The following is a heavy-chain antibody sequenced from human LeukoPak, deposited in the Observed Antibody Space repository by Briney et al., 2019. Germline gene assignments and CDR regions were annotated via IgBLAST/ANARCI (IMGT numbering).Heavy chain of an antibody. CDR3: AKSRFAYGGNSLIGCADY. CDR2: MNPNSGNT. D-gene: IGHD4-23*01. V-gene: IGHV1-8*03. J-gene: IGHJ4*02. Sequence: ASVKVSCKASGYTFTSYDINWVRQATGQGLEWMGWMNPNSGNTGYAQKFQGRVTTTRNTSISTAYMELSSLRSEDTAVYYCAKSRFAYGGNSLIGCADYWGQGTLVTVSS. CDR1: GYTFTSYD.